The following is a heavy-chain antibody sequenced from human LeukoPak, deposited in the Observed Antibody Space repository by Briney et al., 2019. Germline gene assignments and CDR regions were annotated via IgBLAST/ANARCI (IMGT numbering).Heavy chain of an antibody. CDR2: IRYDGSNK. V-gene: IGHV3-30*02. CDR1: GFTFSSYG. J-gene: IGHJ6*03. Sequence: GGSLRLSCAASGFTFSSYGMHWVRQAPGKGLEWVAFIRYDGSNKYYADSVKGRFTISRDNSKNTLYLQMNSLRAEDTSVYYCVKEAGYYYYMDVWGKGTTVTVSS. CDR3: VKEAGYYYYMDV.